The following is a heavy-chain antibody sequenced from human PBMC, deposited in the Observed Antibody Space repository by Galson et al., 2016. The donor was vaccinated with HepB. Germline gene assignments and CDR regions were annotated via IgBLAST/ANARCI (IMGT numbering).Heavy chain of an antibody. J-gene: IGHJ5*02. V-gene: IGHV3-11*06. CDR3: ARGRRGPPGSP. Sequence: SLRLSCAASGFTFSDYYMSWIRQAPGTGLEWVSYISSSRSYTNYADSVKGRFTISRDNAKNSLYLQMNSLRAEDTAVYYCARGRRGPPGSPWGQGTLVTVSS. CDR1: GFTFSDYY. CDR2: ISSSRSYT.